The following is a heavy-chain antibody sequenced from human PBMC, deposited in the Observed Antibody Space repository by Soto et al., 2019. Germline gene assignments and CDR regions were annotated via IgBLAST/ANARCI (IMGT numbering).Heavy chain of an antibody. CDR1: GFTFSSYG. Sequence: PGGSLRLSCAASGFTFSSYGMHWVRQAPGKGLEWVAVISYDGSNKYYADSVKGRFTISRDNSKDTVYLDMNSLRPEDTALYYCAGRGYNKFNYWGQGAQVTVSS. V-gene: IGHV3-30*03. CDR3: AGRGYNKFNY. CDR2: ISYDGSNK. D-gene: IGHD2-15*01. J-gene: IGHJ4*02.